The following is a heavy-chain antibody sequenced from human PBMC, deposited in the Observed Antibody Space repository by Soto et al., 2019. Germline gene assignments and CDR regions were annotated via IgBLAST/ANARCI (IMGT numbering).Heavy chain of an antibody. D-gene: IGHD6-19*01. V-gene: IGHV4-30-4*01. J-gene: IGHJ3*02. CDR1: GGSISSGDYY. CDR3: ARVPRGYIAVAGDAFDI. CDR2: IYYSGST. Sequence: PSETLSLTCTVSGGSISSGDYYWSWIRQPPGKGLEWIGYIYYSGSTYYNPSLKSRVTISVDTSKNQFSLKLSSVTAADTAVYYCARVPRGYIAVAGDAFDIWGQGTMVTVSS.